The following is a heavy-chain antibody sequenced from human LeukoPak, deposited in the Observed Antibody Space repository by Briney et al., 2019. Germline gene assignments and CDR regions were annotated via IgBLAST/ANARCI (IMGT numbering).Heavy chain of an antibody. D-gene: IGHD3-9*01. V-gene: IGHV3-21*01. CDR1: GFTFSSYS. CDR2: ISSSSSYI. Sequence: GGSLRLSCAASGFTFSSYSMNWVRQAPGKGLEWVSSISSSSSYIYYADSVKGRFTISRDSAKNSLYLQMNSLRAEDTAVYYCASSAGFYDAFDIWGQGTMVTVSS. J-gene: IGHJ3*02. CDR3: ASSAGFYDAFDI.